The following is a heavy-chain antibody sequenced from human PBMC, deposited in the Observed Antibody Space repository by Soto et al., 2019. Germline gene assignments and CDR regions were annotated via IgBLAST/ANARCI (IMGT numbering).Heavy chain of an antibody. D-gene: IGHD3-22*01. V-gene: IGHV4-39*01. CDR2: IYYSGIT. CDR1: GDSIRSNSHY. Sequence: SETLSLTCTVSGDSIRSNSHYWGWIRQPPGKGPEWIGKIYYSGITYSNPSLKSRVPISVDTSKNQFSLKLSSVTAADTAVYYCARLSTSIVVVTMRGWSFDIWGQGTMVTVSS. CDR3: ARLSTSIVVVTMRGWSFDI. J-gene: IGHJ3*02.